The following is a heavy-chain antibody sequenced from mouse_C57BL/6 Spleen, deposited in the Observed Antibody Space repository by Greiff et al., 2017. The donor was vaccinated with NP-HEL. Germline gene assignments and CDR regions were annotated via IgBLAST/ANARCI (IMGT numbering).Heavy chain of an antibody. D-gene: IGHD2-2*01. CDR3: ALWLRRDFDY. J-gene: IGHJ2*01. Sequence: QVQLQQPGAELVKPGASVKLSCKASGYTFTSHWMQWVKQRPGQGLEWIGEIDPSDSYTNYNQKFKGKATLTVDTSSSTAYMQLSSLTSEDSAVYYCALWLRRDFDYWGQGTTLTVSS. V-gene: IGHV1-50*01. CDR1: GYTFTSHW. CDR2: IDPSDSYT.